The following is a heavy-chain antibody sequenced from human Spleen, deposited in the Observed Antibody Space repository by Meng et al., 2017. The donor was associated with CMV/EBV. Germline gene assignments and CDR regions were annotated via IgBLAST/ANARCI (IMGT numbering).Heavy chain of an antibody. Sequence: GESLKISCAASGFTVNNYPMQWVRQAPGKGLEWVSSISASSSYIFYADSVKGRFTISRDNAKNSLYLQMNSLRAEDTAVYYCAKDGYCSSTSCTFYFDYWGQGTLVTVSS. CDR3: AKDGYCSSTSCTFYFDY. D-gene: IGHD2-2*03. CDR1: GFTVNNYP. CDR2: ISASSSYI. J-gene: IGHJ4*02. V-gene: IGHV3-21*01.